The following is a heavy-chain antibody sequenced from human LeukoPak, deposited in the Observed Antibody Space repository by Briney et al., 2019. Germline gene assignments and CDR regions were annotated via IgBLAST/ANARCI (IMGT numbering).Heavy chain of an antibody. J-gene: IGHJ6*03. CDR1: GGSISSGGSS. CDR2: IYYSGST. CDR3: ARDQCSSTSCYMWNYYYMDV. V-gene: IGHV4-31*03. D-gene: IGHD2-2*02. Sequence: PSQTLSLTCTGSGGSISSGGSSWSWIRQHPGKGLEWIGYIYYSGSTYYNPSLKSRVTISVDTSKNQFSLRLSSVTAADTAVYYCARDQCSSTSCYMWNYYYMDVWGKGTTVTVSS.